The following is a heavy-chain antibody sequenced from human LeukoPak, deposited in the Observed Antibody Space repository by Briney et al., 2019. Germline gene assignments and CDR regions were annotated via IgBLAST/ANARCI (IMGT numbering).Heavy chain of an antibody. CDR2: IYYSGST. CDR1: GGSISSYY. J-gene: IGHJ5*02. Sequence: SETLSLTCTVSGGSISSYYWSWIRQPPGKGLEWIGYIYYSGSTNYNPSLKSRVTISVDTSKNQFSLKLSSVTAADTAVYYCARLIDEGYRSGGSCYAGWFDPWGQGTLVTVSS. CDR3: ARLIDEGYRSGGSCYAGWFDP. V-gene: IGHV4-59*08. D-gene: IGHD2-15*01.